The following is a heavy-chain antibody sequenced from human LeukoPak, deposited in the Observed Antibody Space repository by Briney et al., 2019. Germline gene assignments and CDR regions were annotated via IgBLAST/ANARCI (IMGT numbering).Heavy chain of an antibody. V-gene: IGHV3-48*03. CDR1: GFTFSSYE. CDR2: ISSSGSTI. D-gene: IGHD2-15*01. CDR3: AKDRSSSGENFDF. J-gene: IGHJ4*02. Sequence: GGSLRLSCAASGFTFSSYEMNWVRQAPGKGLEWVSYISSSGSTIYYADSVKGRFTISRDNSKNTVYLQMNSLRPEDTAVYFCAKDRSSSGENFDFWGQGTLVTVSS.